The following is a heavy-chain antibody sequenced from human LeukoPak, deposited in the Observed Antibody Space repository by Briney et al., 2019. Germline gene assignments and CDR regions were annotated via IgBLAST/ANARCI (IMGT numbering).Heavy chain of an antibody. D-gene: IGHD3-10*01. V-gene: IGHV1-2*04. CDR1: GYTFTGYY. CDR2: INPNSGGT. CDR3: ARSAAGSGSYYRRAFDI. Sequence: ASVKVSCKASGYTFTGYYMHWVRQAPGQGLEWMGWINPNSGGTNYAQKFQGWVTMTRDTSISTAYMELSRLRSDDTAVYYCARSAAGSGSYYRRAFDIWGQGTMVTVSS. J-gene: IGHJ3*02.